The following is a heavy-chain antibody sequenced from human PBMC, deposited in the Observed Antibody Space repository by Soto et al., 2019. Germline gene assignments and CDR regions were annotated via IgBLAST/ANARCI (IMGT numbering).Heavy chain of an antibody. CDR1: GYSFTSYW. D-gene: IGHD5-18*01. J-gene: IGHJ5*02. CDR2: IYPGDSDT. V-gene: IGHV5-51*01. CDR3: ARQGSYGYFFVGTPEQGFDP. Sequence: GESLKISCKGSGYSFTSYWIGWVRQMPGKGLEWMGIIYPGDSDTRYSPSFQGQVTISADKSISTAYLQWSSLKASDTAMYYCARQGSYGYFFVGTPEQGFDPWGQGTLVTVSS.